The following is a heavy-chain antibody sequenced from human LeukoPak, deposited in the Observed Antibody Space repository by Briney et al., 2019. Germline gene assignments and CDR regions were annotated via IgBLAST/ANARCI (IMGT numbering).Heavy chain of an antibody. CDR3: ARGRHSSSWYGGSYLDY. V-gene: IGHV4-34*01. D-gene: IGHD6-13*01. Sequence: NPSETLSLTCAVYGGSLSGYYWSWIRQPPGKGLEWIGEINHSGSTNYNPSLKSRVTISVDTSKNQFSLKLSSVTAADTAVYYCARGRHSSSWYGGSYLDYWGQGTLVTVSS. J-gene: IGHJ4*02. CDR1: GGSLSGYY. CDR2: INHSGST.